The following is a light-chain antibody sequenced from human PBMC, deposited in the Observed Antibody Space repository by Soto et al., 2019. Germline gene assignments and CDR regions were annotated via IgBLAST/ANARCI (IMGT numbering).Light chain of an antibody. CDR2: EVT. V-gene: IGLV2-14*01. CDR1: SSDVGGYDY. J-gene: IGLJ1*01. Sequence: QSALTQPASVSGSPGQSIAISCTGTSSDVGGYDYVSWYQQQPDKAPQLMIYEVTKRPSGVSNRFSGSKSGNTASLTISGHQSEAEADYYCVSHTSGSTRGFGTGTKVIVL. CDR3: VSHTSGSTRG.